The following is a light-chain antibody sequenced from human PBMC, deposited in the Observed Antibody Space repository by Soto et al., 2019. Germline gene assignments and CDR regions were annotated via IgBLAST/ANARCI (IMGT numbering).Light chain of an antibody. V-gene: IGKV3-11*01. Sequence: IVLTQSPATLSLSPGERATLSCRARQSVSSDLAWYQQKPGQAPRLLISGASSRATGIPDRFSGSGSGTDFTLTITSLQSEDFAVYYCQHYSDWPLTFGGGTKVDIK. CDR1: QSVSSD. J-gene: IGKJ4*01. CDR2: GAS. CDR3: QHYSDWPLT.